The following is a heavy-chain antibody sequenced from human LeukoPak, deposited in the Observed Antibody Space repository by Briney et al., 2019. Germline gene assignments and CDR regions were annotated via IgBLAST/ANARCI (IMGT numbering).Heavy chain of an antibody. CDR2: IYHSGST. Sequence: SETLSLTCPVSGDTVNTRRYYWGWIRQPPGKGLEWIGSIYHSGSTYYEPSLRSRVTIPIDTSRNQFSLNLTSVTTADTALYFCARRDIVKGGFDYWGQGTLVTVPS. J-gene: IGHJ4*02. D-gene: IGHD3-16*02. V-gene: IGHV4-39*01. CDR3: ARRDIVKGGFDY. CDR1: GDTVNTRRYY.